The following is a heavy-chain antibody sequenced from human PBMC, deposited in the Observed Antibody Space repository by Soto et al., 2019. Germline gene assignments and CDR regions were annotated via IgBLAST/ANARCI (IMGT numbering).Heavy chain of an antibody. CDR2: IIPIFGTA. D-gene: IGHD2-2*02. CDR1: GGTCSSYA. Sequence: QVQLVQSGAEVKKPGSSVKVSCKASGGTCSSYAISWVRQAPGQGLEWMGGIIPIFGTANYAQKFQGRVTITADESTSTAYMELSSLRSEDTAVYYCARADPLGYCSSTSSYTSGTWFDPWGQGTLVTVSS. V-gene: IGHV1-69*01. CDR3: ARADPLGYCSSTSSYTSGTWFDP. J-gene: IGHJ5*02.